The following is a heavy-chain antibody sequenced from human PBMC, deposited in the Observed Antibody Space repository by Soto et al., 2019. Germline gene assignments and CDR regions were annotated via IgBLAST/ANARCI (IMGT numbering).Heavy chain of an antibody. V-gene: IGHV3-33*01. CDR2: IWYDGSNK. CDR1: GFTFSSYG. CDR3: ARQLSIAARRNYYHGMDV. Sequence: VGSLRLSCAASGFTFSSYGMHWVRQAPGKGLEWVAVIWYDGSNKYYADSVKGRFTISRDNSKNTLYLQMNSLRAEDTAVYYCARQLSIAARRNYYHGMDVWGQGTTVTVSS. J-gene: IGHJ6*02. D-gene: IGHD6-6*01.